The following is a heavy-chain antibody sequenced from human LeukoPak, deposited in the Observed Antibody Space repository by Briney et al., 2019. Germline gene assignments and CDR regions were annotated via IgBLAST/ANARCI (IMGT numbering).Heavy chain of an antibody. CDR3: ARDYDFWSGYYSPTRGYFGY. CDR1: GFTFSSYG. J-gene: IGHJ4*02. Sequence: GGSLRLSCAASGFTFSSYGMHWVRQAPGKGLEWVTFIRYDGSNKYYTDSVKGRFTISRDNSKNTLYLQMDSLRAEDTAVYYCARDYDFWSGYYSPTRGYFGYWGQGPLVAVSS. V-gene: IGHV3-30*02. CDR2: IRYDGSNK. D-gene: IGHD3-3*01.